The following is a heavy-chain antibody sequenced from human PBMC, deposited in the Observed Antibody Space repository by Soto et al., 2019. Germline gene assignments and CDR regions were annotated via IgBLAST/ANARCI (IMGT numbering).Heavy chain of an antibody. Sequence: SENLSLTCTVAGGCIRSYYWSWIRQPPGKGLEWIGHIYYSGTTNYNPSLKSRITMSVDTSKNQFSLKLSSVTAADTAVYYCARAVETGGNWFDPWGQGTLVTVSS. CDR3: ARAVETGGNWFDP. D-gene: IGHD1-1*01. J-gene: IGHJ5*02. CDR1: GGCIRSYY. CDR2: IYYSGTT. V-gene: IGHV4-59*01.